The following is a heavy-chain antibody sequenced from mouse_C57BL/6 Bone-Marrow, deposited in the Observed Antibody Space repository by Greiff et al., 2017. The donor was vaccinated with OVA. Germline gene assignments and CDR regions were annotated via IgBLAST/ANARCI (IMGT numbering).Heavy chain of an antibody. D-gene: IGHD1-3*01. CDR1: GFTFSDYG. CDR3: ARESKGYFDY. V-gene: IGHV5-17*01. J-gene: IGHJ2*01. Sequence: EVMLVESGGGLVKPGGSLKLSCAASGFTFSDYGMHWVRQAPEKGLEWVAYISSGSSTIYYADTVKGRFTISRDNAKNTLFLQMTSLRSEDTAMYYCARESKGYFDYWGQGTTLTVSS. CDR2: ISSGSSTI.